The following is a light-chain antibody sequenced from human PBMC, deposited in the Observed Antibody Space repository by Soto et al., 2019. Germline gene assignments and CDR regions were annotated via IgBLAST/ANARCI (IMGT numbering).Light chain of an antibody. J-gene: IGLJ7*01. CDR3: AAWDDSLNGPV. CDR2: INN. CDR1: SSNIGSNT. V-gene: IGLV1-44*01. Sequence: QSVLTQPPSASGTPGQRVTISCSGSSSNIGSNTVNWYQQLPGTAPKLLIYINNQRPSWVPDRFSGSKSGTSASLAISGLQSEDEADDYCAAWDDSLNGPVFGGGTQLTVL.